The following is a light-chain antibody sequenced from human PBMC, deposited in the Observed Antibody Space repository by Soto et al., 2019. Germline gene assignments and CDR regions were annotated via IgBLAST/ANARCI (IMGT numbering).Light chain of an antibody. Sequence: SEVTQPPSVSVAPGQTARITCGGNNIGGKSVHWYQQKPGQAPVLVVYDDSDRPSGIPDRFSGSNSGDTATLTIRRVQAWDEADYYCHVWDSSSDHYVFGTGTKATVL. V-gene: IGLV3-21*02. CDR2: DDS. CDR3: HVWDSSSDHYV. CDR1: NIGGKS. J-gene: IGLJ1*01.